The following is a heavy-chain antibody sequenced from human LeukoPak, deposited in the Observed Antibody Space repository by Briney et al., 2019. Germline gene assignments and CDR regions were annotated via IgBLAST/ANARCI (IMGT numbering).Heavy chain of an antibody. CDR2: INHSGST. CDR1: GGSFSGYY. D-gene: IGHD3-22*01. J-gene: IGHJ4*02. Sequence: SETLSLTCAVYGGSFSGYYWSWIRQPPGKGLEWIGEINHSGSTNYNPSLKSRVTISVDTSKNQFSLKLSSVTAADTAVYYCARDYDSSGYYYFDYWGQGTLVTVSS. CDR3: ARDYDSSGYYYFDY. V-gene: IGHV4-34*01.